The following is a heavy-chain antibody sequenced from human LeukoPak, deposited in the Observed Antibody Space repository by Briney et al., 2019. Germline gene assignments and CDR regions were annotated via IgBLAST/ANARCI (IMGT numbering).Heavy chain of an antibody. CDR3: ARHGGTLGYCDN. CDR1: SGSISSYY. CDR2: VYQSGTT. J-gene: IGHJ4*02. V-gene: IGHV4-59*08. Sequence: NPSETLSLTCTISSGSISSYYWSWIRQPPGKGLEWIGYVYQSGTTSYNPSLKRRVTMSADSSKNQFSLRMTSVTAADTAGYYCARHGGTLGYCDNWGQGTLVTVSS. D-gene: IGHD1-26*01.